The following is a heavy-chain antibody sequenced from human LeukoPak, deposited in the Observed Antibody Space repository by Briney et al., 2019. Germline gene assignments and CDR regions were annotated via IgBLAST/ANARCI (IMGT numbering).Heavy chain of an antibody. J-gene: IGHJ5*02. Sequence: PGGSLRLSCAASGFTVSSKYMSWIRQAPDKGLEWVAMISHDGGAKYYGDSVKGRLTISRDNSDNTLYLQMNSLRVEDTAVYYCARDWGSSGWYNWFDPWGQGILVTVSS. CDR2: ISHDGGAK. V-gene: IGHV3-30*03. CDR1: GFTVSSKY. CDR3: ARDWGSSGWYNWFDP. D-gene: IGHD3-16*01.